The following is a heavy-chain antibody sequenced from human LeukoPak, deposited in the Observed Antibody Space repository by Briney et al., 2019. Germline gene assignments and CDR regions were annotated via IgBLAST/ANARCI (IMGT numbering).Heavy chain of an antibody. V-gene: IGHV4-61*02. D-gene: IGHD6-6*01. Sequence: SETLSLTCTVSGGSISSGSYYWSWIRQPAGKGLEWIGRIYTSGSTNYNPPLKSRVTMSVDTSKNQLSLKLSSVTAADTAVYYCARDAEGSSGFDYWGQGTLVTVSS. J-gene: IGHJ4*02. CDR1: GGSISSGSYY. CDR3: ARDAEGSSGFDY. CDR2: IYTSGST.